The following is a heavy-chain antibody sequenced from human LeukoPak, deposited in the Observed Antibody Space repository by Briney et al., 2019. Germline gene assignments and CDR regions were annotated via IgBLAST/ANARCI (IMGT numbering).Heavy chain of an antibody. CDR3: ARKTYDSGGYYGY. Sequence: SQTLSLTCTVSGGSISSGDYYWSWIRQPPGKGLEWIGHMYYSGSTSYNPSLKSRVTISVDKSKNQFSLKLSSVTAADTAVYYCARKTYDSGGYYGYWGQGTLVTVSS. J-gene: IGHJ4*02. V-gene: IGHV4-61*05. CDR1: GGSISSGDYY. CDR2: MYYSGST. D-gene: IGHD3-22*01.